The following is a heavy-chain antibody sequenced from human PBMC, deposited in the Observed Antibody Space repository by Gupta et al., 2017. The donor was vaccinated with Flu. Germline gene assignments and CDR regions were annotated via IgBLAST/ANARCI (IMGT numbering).Heavy chain of an antibody. V-gene: IGHV3-74*01. CDR3: TALAAPTDY. D-gene: IGHD6-6*01. J-gene: IGHJ4*02. CDR2: INDDGSIT. CDR1: GSAFSNLW. Sequence: EVQMVEAGGVLVLTGGSRRLTCATSGSAFSNLWMHWVRQITGKGLTWVSEINDDGSITTYAPSVKGRFTISRDNAMNTLYLQMNSLTADDSAGYYGTALAAPTDYWGQGNLVTVSS.